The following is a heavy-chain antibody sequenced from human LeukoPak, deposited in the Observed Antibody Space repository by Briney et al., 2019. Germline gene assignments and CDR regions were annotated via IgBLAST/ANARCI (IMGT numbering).Heavy chain of an antibody. CDR1: GFTFSSYG. Sequence: GGSLRLSCAASGFTFSSYGMHWVRQAPGKGLEWVAFMRYDGGNKYYADSVKGRFTISRDNSKNTLYLQMNSLRPEDTAVYHCAKGQWELIYWGQGVLVTVSS. CDR2: MRYDGGNK. CDR3: AKGQWELIY. V-gene: IGHV3-30*02. J-gene: IGHJ4*02. D-gene: IGHD1-7*01.